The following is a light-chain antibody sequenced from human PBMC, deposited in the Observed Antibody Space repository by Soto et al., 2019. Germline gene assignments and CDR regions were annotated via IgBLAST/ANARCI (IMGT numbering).Light chain of an antibody. Sequence: DIQMTQSPSSLSASVGDRVTITCRVSQTISTYLNWYQQNPGKAPKLLIYAASNLQNGVPSRFSGSGSGTDFTLTISSLQPEDFATYYCQKSSSIPYTFGQGTKLEIK. CDR1: QTISTY. V-gene: IGKV1-39*01. CDR2: AAS. J-gene: IGKJ2*01. CDR3: QKSSSIPYT.